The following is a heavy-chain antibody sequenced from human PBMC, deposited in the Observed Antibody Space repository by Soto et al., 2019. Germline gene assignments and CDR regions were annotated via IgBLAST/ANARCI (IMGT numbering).Heavy chain of an antibody. D-gene: IGHD2-2*01. V-gene: IGHV4-31*03. CDR1: GGSISSGGCY. J-gene: IGHJ5*02. Sequence: PSETLSLTCTVSGGSISSGGCYWSWIRQHPGKGLEWIGYIYYSGSTYYNPSLKSRVTISVDTSKNQFSLKLSSVTAADTAVYYCERDSSLKWFDPWGQGTLVTVSS. CDR3: ERDSSLKWFDP. CDR2: IYYSGST.